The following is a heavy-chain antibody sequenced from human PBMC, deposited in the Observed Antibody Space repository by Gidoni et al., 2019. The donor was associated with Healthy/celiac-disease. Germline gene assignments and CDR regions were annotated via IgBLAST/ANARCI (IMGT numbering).Heavy chain of an antibody. D-gene: IGHD5-12*01. V-gene: IGHV3-33*01. CDR2: IWYDGSNK. J-gene: IGHJ4*02. CDR3: AREGRWLQPYFDY. Sequence: QVQLVESGGGVVQPGRSLRLSCAASGFTFSSYGMHWVRQAPGKGLEWVAVIWYDGSNKYYADSVKGRFTISRDNSKNTLYLQMNSLRAEDTAVYYCAREGRWLQPYFDYWGQGTLVTVSS. CDR1: GFTFSSYG.